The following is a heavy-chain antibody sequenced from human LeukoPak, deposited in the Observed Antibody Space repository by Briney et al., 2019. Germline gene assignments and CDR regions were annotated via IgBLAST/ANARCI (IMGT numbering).Heavy chain of an antibody. J-gene: IGHJ4*02. Sequence: GGSLSLSCAVSGFIVSRNDMAWVRQAPGKGLQWVSVLYTDGKTFYEDSMKGRFTISRDNSKNTLNLQINNLRDDDTAVYYCARAVAGLYFDYWGQGILVTVSS. V-gene: IGHV3-53*01. CDR1: GFIVSRND. CDR3: ARAVAGLYFDY. D-gene: IGHD6-19*01. CDR2: LYTDGKT.